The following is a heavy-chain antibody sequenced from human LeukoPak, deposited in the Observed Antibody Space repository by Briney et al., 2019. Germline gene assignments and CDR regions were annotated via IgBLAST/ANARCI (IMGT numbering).Heavy chain of an antibody. CDR2: ISSSSSYI. CDR1: GFTFSSYS. D-gene: IGHD3-22*01. Sequence: PGGSLRLSCAASGFTFSSYSMNWVRQAPGKGLEWVSSISSSSSYIYYADSVKGRFTISRDNAKNSLYLQMNSLRAKDTAVYYCARASYYYDSSGPYRDAFDIWGQGTMVTVSS. CDR3: ARASYYYDSSGPYRDAFDI. J-gene: IGHJ3*02. V-gene: IGHV3-21*01.